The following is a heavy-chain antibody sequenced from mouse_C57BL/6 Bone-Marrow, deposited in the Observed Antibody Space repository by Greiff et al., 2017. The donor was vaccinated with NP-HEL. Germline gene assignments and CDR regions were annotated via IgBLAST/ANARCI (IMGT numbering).Heavy chain of an antibody. J-gene: IGHJ4*01. Sequence: VQLQQPGAELVKPGASVKLSCKASGYTFTSYWMHWVKQRPGQGLEWIGMIHPNSGSTNYNEKFKSKATLTVDKSSSTAYMQLSSLTSEGSAVYYGARGLLWLRRRDYYAMDYWGQGTSVTVSS. D-gene: IGHD2-2*01. CDR1: GYTFTSYW. CDR3: ARGLLWLRRRDYYAMDY. V-gene: IGHV1-64*01. CDR2: IHPNSGST.